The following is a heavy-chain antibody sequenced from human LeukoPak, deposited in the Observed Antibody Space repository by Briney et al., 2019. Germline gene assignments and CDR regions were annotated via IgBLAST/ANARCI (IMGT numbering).Heavy chain of an antibody. Sequence: ASVKVSCKASGYTFTGYYMHWVRQAPGQGLEWMGWINPNSGGTNYAQKFQGWVTMTRDKSISTAYLQWSSLKASDTAMYYCARLSAAAGQGNAFDIWGQGTMVTVSS. CDR2: INPNSGGT. CDR3: ARLSAAAGQGNAFDI. CDR1: GYTFTGYY. J-gene: IGHJ3*02. D-gene: IGHD6-13*01. V-gene: IGHV1-2*04.